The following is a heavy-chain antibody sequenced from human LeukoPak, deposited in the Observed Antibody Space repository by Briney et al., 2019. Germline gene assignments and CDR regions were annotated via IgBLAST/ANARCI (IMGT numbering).Heavy chain of an antibody. CDR1: GFTFSSYW. J-gene: IGHJ4*02. Sequence: PGGSLRLSCAASGFTFSSYWMSWVRQAPGKGLEWVANIKKDGSEKYYVDSVKGRFTISRDNAKTSLYLQMNSLRVDDTAFYYCARDLSGVTGYTYGRGIDYWGQGTLVTVSS. V-gene: IGHV3-7*01. CDR3: ARDLSGVTGYTYGRGIDY. D-gene: IGHD5-18*01. CDR2: IKKDGSEK.